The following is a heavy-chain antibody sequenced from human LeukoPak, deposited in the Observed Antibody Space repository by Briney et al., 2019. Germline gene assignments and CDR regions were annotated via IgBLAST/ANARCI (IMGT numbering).Heavy chain of an antibody. V-gene: IGHV3-13*01. Sequence: SGGSLRLSCAASGFTFSTYDMHWVRQATGKGLEWVSAIDTAGDTYYPGSVKGRFTVSRENAKNSLYLQMNSLRAEDTAVYYCARDIGGNPDAFDIWGQGTMVTVSS. CDR1: GFTFSTYD. D-gene: IGHD4-23*01. CDR3: ARDIGGNPDAFDI. CDR2: IDTAGDT. J-gene: IGHJ3*02.